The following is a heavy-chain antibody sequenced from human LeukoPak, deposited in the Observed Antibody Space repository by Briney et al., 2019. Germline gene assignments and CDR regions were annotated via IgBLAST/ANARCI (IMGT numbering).Heavy chain of an antibody. CDR1: GYTFTSYG. Sequence: GASVKVSCKASGYTFTSYGIVWVRQAPGQGLEWVGWINTYNDNTNYGQKLQGRVTMTTDTSTSTAYMELRSLRSDDTAVYYCARDLNCSSTSCYGSLGPANYWGQGTLVTVSS. D-gene: IGHD2-2*01. V-gene: IGHV1-18*01. CDR2: INTYNDNT. CDR3: ARDLNCSSTSCYGSLGPANY. J-gene: IGHJ4*02.